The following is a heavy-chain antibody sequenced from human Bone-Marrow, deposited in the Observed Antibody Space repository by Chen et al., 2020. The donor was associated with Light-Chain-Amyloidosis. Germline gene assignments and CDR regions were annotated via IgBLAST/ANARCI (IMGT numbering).Heavy chain of an antibody. V-gene: IGHV4-61*02. Sequence: QVQLQESGPGLVKPSQTLFLTCTVSGGSIRSDNYYWSWIRQPAGKGLEWIGHIYISRNTNYNPSLKSRVTISLDTSKNQFSLNLSSVTAADTAVYYCARSYSGYFEYWGQGTQVTVSS. CDR3: ARSYSGYFEY. CDR2: IYISRNT. CDR1: GGSIRSDNYY. J-gene: IGHJ4*02. D-gene: IGHD5-12*01.